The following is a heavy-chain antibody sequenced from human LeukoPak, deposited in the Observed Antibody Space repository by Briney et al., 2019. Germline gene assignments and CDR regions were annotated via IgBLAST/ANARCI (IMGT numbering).Heavy chain of an antibody. V-gene: IGHV3-9*03. D-gene: IGHD3-22*01. J-gene: IGHJ6*03. Sequence: PGGSLRLSCAASGFTFDDYAMHWVRQAPGKGLEWVSGISWNSGSIGYADSVKGRFTISRDNAKNSLYLQMNSLRAEDMALYYCAKVGPNSSAAEAHYMDVWGKGTTVTVSS. CDR2: ISWNSGSI. CDR1: GFTFDDYA. CDR3: AKVGPNSSAAEAHYMDV.